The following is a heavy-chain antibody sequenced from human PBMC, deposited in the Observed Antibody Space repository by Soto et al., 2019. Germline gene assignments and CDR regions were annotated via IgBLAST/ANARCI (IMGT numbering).Heavy chain of an antibody. CDR3: VKEPPNGDDDIFDY. CDR1: GFTFNGHD. V-gene: IGHV3-23*01. J-gene: IGHJ4*02. D-gene: IGHD3-9*01. CDR2: ISRSGDYT. Sequence: HPGGSLRLSCVASGFTFNGHDMSWVRQAPGKGLEWAAGISRSGDYTYYAESVKDRFSISRDNSRNTLYLQMNSLRADDTAVYYCVKEPPNGDDDIFDYWGQGTLVTVSS.